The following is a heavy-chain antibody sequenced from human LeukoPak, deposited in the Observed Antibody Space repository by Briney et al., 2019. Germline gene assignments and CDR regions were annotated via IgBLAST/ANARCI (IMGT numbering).Heavy chain of an antibody. CDR1: GYSFSIYW. J-gene: IGHJ3*02. CDR2: IYPGDSDT. V-gene: IGHV5-51*01. D-gene: IGHD4-23*01. CDR3: ARSRDYGGNSHAFRI. Sequence: GESLKISCKGSGYSFSIYWIGWVRQMPGKGLEWMGIIYPGDSDTRYSPSFQGQVTISADKSISTAYLQWTSLEASDTAMYYCARSRDYGGNSHAFRIWGQGTMVTVSS.